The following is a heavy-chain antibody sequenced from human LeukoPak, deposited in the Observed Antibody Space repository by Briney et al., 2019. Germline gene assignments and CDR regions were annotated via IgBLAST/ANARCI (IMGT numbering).Heavy chain of an antibody. CDR3: VRHPSYGSSWYYYMDV. J-gene: IGHJ6*03. D-gene: IGHD6-13*01. V-gene: IGHV3-48*04. CDR1: EFTFVRYA. Sequence: GGSLRLSCAASEFTFVRYAMNWVRQAPGKGLEWVSYISSSSFKIGYADSVKGRFTISRDNSKNSLYLQMDSLRVEDTAVYYCVRHPSYGSSWYYYMDVWGKGTTVTVSS. CDR2: ISSSSFKI.